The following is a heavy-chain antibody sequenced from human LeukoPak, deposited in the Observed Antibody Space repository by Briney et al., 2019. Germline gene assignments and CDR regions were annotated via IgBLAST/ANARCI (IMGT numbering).Heavy chain of an antibody. D-gene: IGHD1-26*01. Sequence: GGSLRLSCAASGFTFSSYAMSWVRQAPGKGLEWVSAISGSGGSTYYADSVKGRFTISRDSSKNTLYLQMNSLRAEDTAVYYCAKDYSGSYYGLFDPWGQGTLVTVSS. J-gene: IGHJ5*02. CDR1: GFTFSSYA. CDR3: AKDYSGSYYGLFDP. V-gene: IGHV3-23*01. CDR2: ISGSGGST.